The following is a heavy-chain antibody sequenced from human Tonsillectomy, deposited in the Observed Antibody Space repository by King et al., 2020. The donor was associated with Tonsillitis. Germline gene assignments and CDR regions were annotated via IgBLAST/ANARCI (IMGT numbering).Heavy chain of an antibody. Sequence: VQLVESWGGVVQPGRSLSLSCAASGFTFTSYGMHWVRQAPGKGLEWVAVISYDGSNKYYADSVKGRFTISRDNSKNTLYLQMNSLRAEDTAVYYCARDTRLDYWGQGTLVTVSS. CDR2: ISYDGSNK. CDR3: ARDTRLDY. V-gene: IGHV3-33*05. J-gene: IGHJ4*02. CDR1: GFTFTSYG.